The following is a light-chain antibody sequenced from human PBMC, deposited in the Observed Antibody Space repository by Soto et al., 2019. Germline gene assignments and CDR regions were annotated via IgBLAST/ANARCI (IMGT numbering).Light chain of an antibody. V-gene: IGLV2-14*03. CDR2: EVS. CDR3: SSYTSSTNLLV. Sequence: QSALTQPASVSGSPGQLITISCTGTSSDVGGYNYVSWYQQHPGKAPKLMIYEVSDRPSGVSNRFSGSKSGNTASLTISGLQAEDEADYYCSSYTSSTNLLVFGGGTKLTVL. CDR1: SSDVGGYNY. J-gene: IGLJ3*02.